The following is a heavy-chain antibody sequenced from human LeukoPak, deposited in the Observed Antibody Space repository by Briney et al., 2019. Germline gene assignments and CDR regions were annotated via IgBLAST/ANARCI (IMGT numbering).Heavy chain of an antibody. CDR2: INYSGIT. CDR3: ARLFDS. Sequence: PSESLSLTCTVSGGAITNDNFYWGWVRQPPGKGLEWVVSINYSGITYYNPSLRSRLSISVDTSRTQFFLTLNSVTAADTAVYYCARLFDSWGRGILITVSS. CDR1: GGAITNDNFY. V-gene: IGHV4-39*01. J-gene: IGHJ4*02.